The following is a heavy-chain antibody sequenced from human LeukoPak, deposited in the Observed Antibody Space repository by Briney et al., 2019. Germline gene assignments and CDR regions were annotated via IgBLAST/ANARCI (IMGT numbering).Heavy chain of an antibody. CDR2: INPNSGGT. D-gene: IGHD3-16*01. V-gene: IGHV1-2*02. J-gene: IGHJ4*02. CDR1: GYTFTGYY. CDR3: AGSDYGDYFYY. Sequence: ASVKVSCKASGYTFTGYYMHWVRQAPGQGLEWMGWINPNSGGTNYTQKFQGRVTMTRDTSISTAYMELSRLRSDDAAVYYCAGSDYGDYFYYWGQGTLVTVSS.